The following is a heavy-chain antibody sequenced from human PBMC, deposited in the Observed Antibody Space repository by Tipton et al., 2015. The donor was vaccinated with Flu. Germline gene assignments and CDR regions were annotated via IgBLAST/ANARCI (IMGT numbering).Heavy chain of an antibody. CDR1: GGSISSSDYY. D-gene: IGHD1-26*01. V-gene: IGHV4-39*07. J-gene: IGHJ4*02. CDR2: TYYSGTT. CDR3: ASIVLGLTPSRYFDH. Sequence: GLVKPSETLSLICTVSGGSISSSDYYWGWVRQPPGKGLEWIATTYYSGTTFYNPSHKSRVSISVDTSKHLFSRTLSSVTAADTAVYYCASIVLGLTPSRYFDHWGQGTLVTVSS.